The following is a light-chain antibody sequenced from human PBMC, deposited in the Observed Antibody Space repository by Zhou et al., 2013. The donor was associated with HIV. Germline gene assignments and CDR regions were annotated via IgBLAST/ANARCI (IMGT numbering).Light chain of an antibody. CDR3: QQFNSYPLFT. V-gene: IGKV1-5*03. CDR2: KAS. CDR1: QSISSS. J-gene: IGKJ3*01. Sequence: DIQMTQSPSTLSASVGDRVTITCRATQSISSSLAWYQQKPGKPPKLLIYKASRLDSGVPSRFSGSGSGTEFTLTISSLQPDDFATYYCQQFNSYPLFTFGPGTKVDIK.